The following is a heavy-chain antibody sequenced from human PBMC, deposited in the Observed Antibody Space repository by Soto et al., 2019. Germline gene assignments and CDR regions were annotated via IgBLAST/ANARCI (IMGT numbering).Heavy chain of an antibody. CDR3: AKGFTIFGVVRLFDY. V-gene: IGHV3-30*18. CDR1: GFTFSSYG. Sequence: GGSLRLSCAASGFTFSSYGMHWVRQAPGKGLEWVAVISYDGSNKYYADSVKGRFTISRDNSKNTLYLQMNSLRAEDTAVYYCAKGFTIFGVVRLFDYWGQGTLVTVSS. CDR2: ISYDGSNK. J-gene: IGHJ4*02. D-gene: IGHD3-3*01.